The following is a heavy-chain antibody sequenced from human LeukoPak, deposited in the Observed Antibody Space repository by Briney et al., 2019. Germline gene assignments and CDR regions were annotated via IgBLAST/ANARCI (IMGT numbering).Heavy chain of an antibody. D-gene: IGHD2-2*01. J-gene: IGHJ6*03. CDR1: GYTFTSYY. Sequence: ASVKVSCKASGYTFTSYYMHWVRQAPGQGLEWMGIINPSGGSTSYAQKFQGRVTMTRDTSTSTVYMELSSLRSEDTAVYYCARDRQYQLLGSFYYYYYMDVWGKGTTVTISS. CDR2: INPSGGST. V-gene: IGHV1-46*01. CDR3: ARDRQYQLLGSFYYYYYMDV.